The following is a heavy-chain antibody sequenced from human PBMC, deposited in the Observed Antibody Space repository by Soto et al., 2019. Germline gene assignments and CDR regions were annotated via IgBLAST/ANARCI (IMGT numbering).Heavy chain of an antibody. D-gene: IGHD4-17*01. CDR3: AKLYGDEFGVDY. Sequence: PGGSLRLSCAASGFTFSSYWMHWVRQVPGKGLLWVSRIDEYGSTINYADSVKGRFTISRDNSKNTLYLQMNSLRAEDTAVYYCAKLYGDEFGVDYWGQGTLVTVSS. V-gene: IGHV3-74*01. J-gene: IGHJ4*02. CDR1: GFTFSSYW. CDR2: IDEYGSTI.